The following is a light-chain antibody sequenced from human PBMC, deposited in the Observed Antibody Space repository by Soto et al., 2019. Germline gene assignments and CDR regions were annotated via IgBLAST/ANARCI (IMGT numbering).Light chain of an antibody. Sequence: QLVLTQTPSASGTPGQRVTISCSGSSSNIGSKYVYWYQQLPGTAPKLLIYKSDQRPSGVPDRFSGSKSGTSASLAISGLRSEDEADYHCATWDDSLSAWVFGGGTKVTVL. CDR2: KSD. V-gene: IGLV1-47*01. CDR1: SSNIGSKY. J-gene: IGLJ3*02. CDR3: ATWDDSLSAWV.